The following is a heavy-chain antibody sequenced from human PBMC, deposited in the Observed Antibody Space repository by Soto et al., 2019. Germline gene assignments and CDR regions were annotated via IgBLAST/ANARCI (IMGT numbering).Heavy chain of an antibody. CDR3: ARGYCSSTSCLNYYYYGMDV. CDR2: IIPIFGTA. D-gene: IGHD2-2*01. CDR1: GGTFGSYA. J-gene: IGHJ6*02. Sequence: SVKVTCKASGGTFGSYAISWVRQAPGQGLEWMGGIIPIFGTANYAQKFQGRVTITADESTSTAYMELSSLRSEDTAVYYCARGYCSSTSCLNYYYYGMDVWGQGTTVTVSS. V-gene: IGHV1-69*13.